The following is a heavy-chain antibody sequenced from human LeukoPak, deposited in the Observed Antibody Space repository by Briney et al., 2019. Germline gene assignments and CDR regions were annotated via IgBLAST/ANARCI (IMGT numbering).Heavy chain of an antibody. V-gene: IGHV3-7*04. CDR3: ARVYCSGGNCFSYFDY. D-gene: IGHD2-15*01. CDR2: INQDGSAK. Sequence: GGSLRLSCAASGFTFNNYWMTWVRQAPGKGLEWVSSINQDGSAKIYVDSVEGRFTISRDNAQNSLFLQMTSLRAEDTAVFYCARVYCSGGNCFSYFDYWGQGTLVTVSS. CDR1: GFTFNNYW. J-gene: IGHJ4*02.